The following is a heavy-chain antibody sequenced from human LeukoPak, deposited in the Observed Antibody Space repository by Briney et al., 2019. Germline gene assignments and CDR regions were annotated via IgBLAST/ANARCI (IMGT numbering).Heavy chain of an antibody. D-gene: IGHD6-6*01. Sequence: GGSLRLSCTASGFSLSNAYMSWVRQAPGKGLEWVANIKQDGSEKYYVDSVKGRFTISRDNAKNSLYLQMNSLRAEDTAVYYCARDPRSIAARSTSGVIDYWGQGTLVTVSS. J-gene: IGHJ4*02. CDR1: GFSLSNAY. CDR2: IKQDGSEK. CDR3: ARDPRSIAARSTSGVIDY. V-gene: IGHV3-7*03.